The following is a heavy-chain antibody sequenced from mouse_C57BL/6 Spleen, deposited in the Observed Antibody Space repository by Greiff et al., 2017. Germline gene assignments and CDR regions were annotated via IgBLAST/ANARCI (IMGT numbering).Heavy chain of an antibody. CDR3: ARGRGTVPHAMDY. J-gene: IGHJ4*01. V-gene: IGHV8-12*01. CDR1: GFSLSTSGMG. D-gene: IGHD1-1*01. CDR2: IYWDDDK. Sequence: QVTLKESGPGILQSSQTLSLTCSFSGFSLSTSGMGVSWIRQPSGKGLEWLAHIYWDDDKRYNPSLKSRLTISKDTSRNQVFLKITSVDTADTATYDCARGRGTVPHAMDYWGKGTSVTVSS.